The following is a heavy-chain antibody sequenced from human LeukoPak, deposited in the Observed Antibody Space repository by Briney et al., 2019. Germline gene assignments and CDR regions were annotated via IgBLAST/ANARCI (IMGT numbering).Heavy chain of an antibody. CDR3: ARHRNIYGSGSEYDY. CDR2: IYPGDSDT. CDR1: GYSFTSYW. Sequence: GESLKISCKGSGYSFTSYWIGWVRQMPGKGLEWMGIIYPGDSDTRYSPSFQGQVTISADKSISTAYLQWSSLKASDTAMYHCARHRNIYGSGSEYDYWGQGTLVTVSS. J-gene: IGHJ4*02. D-gene: IGHD3-10*01. V-gene: IGHV5-51*01.